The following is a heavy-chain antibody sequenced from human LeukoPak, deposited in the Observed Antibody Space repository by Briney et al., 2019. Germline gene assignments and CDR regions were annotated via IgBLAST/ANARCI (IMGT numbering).Heavy chain of an antibody. J-gene: IGHJ4*02. V-gene: IGHV5-51*01. CDR1: GYSFTNYW. CDR3: ARRYSGSYLVDY. Sequence: GESLKISCKGSGYSFTNYWIGWVRQMSGKGLEWMGVIYPGDSDTRYRPAFQGQVNISADKSISTTYLQWTSLKASDTAMYYCARRYSGSYLVDYWGQGTLVIVSS. D-gene: IGHD1-26*01. CDR2: IYPGDSDT.